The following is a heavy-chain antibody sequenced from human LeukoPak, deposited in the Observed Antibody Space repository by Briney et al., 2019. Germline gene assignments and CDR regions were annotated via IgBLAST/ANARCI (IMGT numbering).Heavy chain of an antibody. Sequence: GGSLRLSCAASGFTFSSYEMNWVRQAPGKGLEWVSYISSSGSTIYYADSVKGRFTISRDNSKNTLYPQMNSLRAEDTAVYYCARALQYYDILTGYHWGQGTLVTVSS. CDR3: ARALQYYDILTGYH. CDR1: GFTFSSYE. D-gene: IGHD3-9*01. V-gene: IGHV3-48*03. J-gene: IGHJ5*02. CDR2: ISSSGSTI.